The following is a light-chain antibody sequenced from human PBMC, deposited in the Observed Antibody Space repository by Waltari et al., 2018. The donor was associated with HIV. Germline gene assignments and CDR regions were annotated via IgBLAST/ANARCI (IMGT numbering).Light chain of an antibody. CDR3: QQSYNTPPT. CDR2: AAS. CDR1: QSISSY. J-gene: IGKJ1*01. V-gene: IGKV1-39*01. Sequence: DIQMTQSPSSLSASVGDRVTISCRASQSISSYLNWYHQKPGQAPKLLLYAASTLQSGVPSRFSGSGSGTDFTLTISSLQPEDFATYFCQQSYNTPPTFGQGTRVEIK.